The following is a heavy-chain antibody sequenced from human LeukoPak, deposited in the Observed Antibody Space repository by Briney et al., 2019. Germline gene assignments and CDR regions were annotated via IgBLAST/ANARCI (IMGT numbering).Heavy chain of an antibody. D-gene: IGHD2-15*01. J-gene: IGHJ4*02. CDR2: ISGSGGST. Sequence: PGGSLRLSCAASGFTFSSYAMSWVRQAPGKGLEWVSAISGSGGSTYYADSVKGRFTISRDNSKNTLYLQMNSLRAEDTAVYYCARVVAVPNYVQRYFDYWGQGTLVTVSS. CDR1: GFTFSSYA. V-gene: IGHV3-23*01. CDR3: ARVVAVPNYVQRYFDY.